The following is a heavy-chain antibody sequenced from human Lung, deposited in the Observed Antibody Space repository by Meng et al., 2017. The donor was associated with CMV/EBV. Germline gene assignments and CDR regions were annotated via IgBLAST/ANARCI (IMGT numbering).Heavy chain of an antibody. Sequence: SVXVSXXASGGTFSNYAISWVRQAPGQGLEWMGGIIPIPGIPNYAQKFQGRVTITADKSTSTVYMELSSLRSEDTAVYYCARDPRVTTTSELNYYGMDVWGQGNXV. V-gene: IGHV1-69*10. CDR2: IIPIPGIP. CDR1: GGTFSNYA. D-gene: IGHD5-12*01. J-gene: IGHJ6*01. CDR3: ARDPRVTTTSELNYYGMDV.